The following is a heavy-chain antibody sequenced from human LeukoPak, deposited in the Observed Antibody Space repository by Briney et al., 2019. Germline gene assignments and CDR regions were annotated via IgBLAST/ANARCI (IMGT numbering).Heavy chain of an antibody. V-gene: IGHV1-69*05. D-gene: IGHD5-18*01. CDR2: IIPIFGTA. Sequence: ASVKVSCKASGYTFTSYDINWVRQAPGQGLEWMGGIIPIFGTANYAQKFQGRVTITTDESTSTAYMELSSLRSEDTAVYYCARDRDRIQLWDIWGQGTMVTVSS. CDR3: ARDRDRIQLWDI. CDR1: GYTFTSYD. J-gene: IGHJ3*02.